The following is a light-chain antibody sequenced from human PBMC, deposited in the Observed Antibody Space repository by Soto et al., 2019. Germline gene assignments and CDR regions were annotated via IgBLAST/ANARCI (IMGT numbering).Light chain of an antibody. CDR3: SSYRRSSALV. J-gene: IGLJ1*01. CDR2: EVS. CDR1: NSDVGAFNY. V-gene: IGLV2-14*01. Sequence: QSVLTQPASVSGSPGQSITISCTGTNSDVGAFNYVSWYQHHPGKAPKLIIYEVSDRPSGISNHFSGSKSGNTASLTISGLQAEDEADYYCSSYRRSSALVFGTGTKLTVL.